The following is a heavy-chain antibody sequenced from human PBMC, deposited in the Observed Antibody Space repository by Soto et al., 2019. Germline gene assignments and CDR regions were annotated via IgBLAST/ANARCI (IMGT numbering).Heavy chain of an antibody. Sequence: SETLSLTCTVSGGSISSGDYYWTWIRQLPGKGLEWIGYIYYTGTTYYNPSLKSRLTISVDTSKSQFSLKLKSVTVADTAVYYCARIFPQYDSVWRINHYNFDYWGQGTLVTVSS. CDR2: IYYTGTT. CDR3: ARIFPQYDSVWRINHYNFDY. D-gene: IGHD3-16*02. J-gene: IGHJ4*02. V-gene: IGHV4-31*03. CDR1: GGSISSGDYY.